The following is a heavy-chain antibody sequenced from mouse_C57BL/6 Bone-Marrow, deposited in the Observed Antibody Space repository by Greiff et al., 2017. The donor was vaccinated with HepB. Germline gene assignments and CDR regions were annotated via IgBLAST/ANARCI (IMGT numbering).Heavy chain of an antibody. V-gene: IGHV1-80*01. J-gene: IGHJ4*01. D-gene: IGHD2-1*01. Sequence: SGAELVKPGASVKISCKASGYAFSSYWMNWVKQRPGKGLEWIGQIYPGDGDTNYNGKFKGKATLTADKSSSQAYMPHSSLTSEDSAVYFCARKGIYYGAMDYWGQGTSVTVSS. CDR3: ARKGIYYGAMDY. CDR2: IYPGDGDT. CDR1: GYAFSSYW.